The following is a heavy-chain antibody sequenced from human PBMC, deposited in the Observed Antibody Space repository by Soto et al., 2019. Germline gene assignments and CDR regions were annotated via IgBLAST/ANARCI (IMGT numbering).Heavy chain of an antibody. Sequence: GGSLRLSCAASGFTVSSNYMSWVRQAPGKGLEWVSVIYSGGSTYYADSVKGRFTISRDNSKNTLYLQMNSLRAEDTAVYYCARRIWGRPVTTSHLGIRAPYYYGMDVWGQGTTVTVSS. D-gene: IGHD4-17*01. CDR2: IYSGGST. V-gene: IGHV3-53*01. CDR3: ARRIWGRPVTTSHLGIRAPYYYGMDV. CDR1: GFTVSSNY. J-gene: IGHJ6*02.